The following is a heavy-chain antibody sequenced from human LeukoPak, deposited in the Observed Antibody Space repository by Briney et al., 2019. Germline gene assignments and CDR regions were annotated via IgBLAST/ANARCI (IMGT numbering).Heavy chain of an antibody. CDR2: ISSASTTK. Sequence: GGSLRLSCVVSGFPFSDYYMNWIRQAPGKGLEWIAYISSASTTKQYAGSVKGRFTISRDNDQNSMFLQMNSLRAEDTAVYYCAGSCSGYDWSDSWGKGTLVTVSS. V-gene: IGHV3-11*01. J-gene: IGHJ4*02. CDR3: AGSCSGYDWSDS. CDR1: GFPFSDYY. D-gene: IGHD5-12*01.